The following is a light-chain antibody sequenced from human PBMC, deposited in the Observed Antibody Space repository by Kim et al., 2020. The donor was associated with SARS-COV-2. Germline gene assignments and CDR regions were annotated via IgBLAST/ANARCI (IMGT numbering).Light chain of an antibody. CDR1: RSVGTS. V-gene: IGKV1-5*03. CDR2: KTY. J-gene: IGKJ2*01. CDR3: QQYNNFPYT. Sequence: SASMGDRVTLTCRASRSVGTSLAWYQQQPGKAPKLLIYKTYSLENGVPSRFSGRQSGTEFSLTISSLQPDDVATYYCQQYNNFPYTFGQGTKLEI.